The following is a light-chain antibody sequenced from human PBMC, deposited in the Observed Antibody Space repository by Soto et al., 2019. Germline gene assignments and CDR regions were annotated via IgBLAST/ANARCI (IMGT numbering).Light chain of an antibody. CDR2: DVS. J-gene: IGLJ3*02. Sequence: QSALTQPASVSGSPGQSITISCTGTSSDVGGYNFVSWYQQHPGKAPKLMIYDVSNRPSGVSNRFSGSKSGNTASLTISGLQAEDEADYYCSSYRSSSTWVFGGGPSSPS. CDR3: SSYRSSSTWV. CDR1: SSDVGGYNF. V-gene: IGLV2-14*01.